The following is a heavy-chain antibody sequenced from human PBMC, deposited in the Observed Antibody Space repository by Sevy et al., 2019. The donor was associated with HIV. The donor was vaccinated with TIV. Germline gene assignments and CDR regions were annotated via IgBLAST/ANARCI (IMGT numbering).Heavy chain of an antibody. D-gene: IGHD6-19*01. Sequence: GGSLRLSCVASGFYFSSYGMHWVRQAPGKGLEWVAGIWFDGSEKKYEDSVKGRLAISRDNAKNTLYLQMNSLRVEDTAVYFCVTAGTTVADEYYYYGMDVWGQGSTVTVSS. J-gene: IGHJ6*02. CDR2: IWFDGSEK. V-gene: IGHV3-33*03. CDR3: VTAGTTVADEYYYYGMDV. CDR1: GFYFSSYG.